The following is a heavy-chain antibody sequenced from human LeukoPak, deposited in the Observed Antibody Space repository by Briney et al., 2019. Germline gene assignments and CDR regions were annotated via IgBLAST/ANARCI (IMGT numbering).Heavy chain of an antibody. J-gene: IGHJ5*01. D-gene: IGHD3-10*01. CDR3: SKEGAYPIITYDS. CDR1: GFTFSCYW. CDR2: IKRDGNEK. V-gene: IGHV3-7*01. Sequence: GGSLRLSCAASGFTFSCYWVNWVRQAPGKGLEWVANIKRDGNEKNYVDSVRGRFSISRDNAKNSLYLQMDSLRAEDTAVYYCSKEGAYPIITYDSWGQGALVTVSS.